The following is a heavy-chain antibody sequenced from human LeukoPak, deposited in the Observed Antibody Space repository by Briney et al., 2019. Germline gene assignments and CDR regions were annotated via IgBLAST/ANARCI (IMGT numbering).Heavy chain of an antibody. V-gene: IGHV4-59*01. J-gene: IGHJ4*02. CDR2: IFARGGT. CDR1: GASFRSYY. Sequence: SETLSLTCTVSGASFRSYYWNWIRQPPGKGLEWIGYIFARGGTSYNPSLKSRATILIDTSKNQFSLSQASVTAADTAVYYCATLGYCTGGDCYQDDFWGQGTLVTVSS. CDR3: ATLGYCTGGDCYQDDF. D-gene: IGHD2-8*02.